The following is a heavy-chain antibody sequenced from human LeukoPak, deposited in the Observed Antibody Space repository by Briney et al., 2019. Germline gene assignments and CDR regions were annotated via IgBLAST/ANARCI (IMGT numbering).Heavy chain of an antibody. J-gene: IGHJ4*02. CDR2: INPNSDAA. CDR3: ARVLELEWGSRTYPTGAFDY. Sequence: ASVKVSCKASGYTFTGYDIHWVRQAPGQGLEWMGWINPNSDAANYAQKFQGRVTMTRDTSINTAYMELTRLRSDDTAVYYCARVLELEWGSRTYPTGAFDYWGQGTLVAVSS. D-gene: IGHD3-3*01. CDR1: GYTFTGYD. V-gene: IGHV1-2*02.